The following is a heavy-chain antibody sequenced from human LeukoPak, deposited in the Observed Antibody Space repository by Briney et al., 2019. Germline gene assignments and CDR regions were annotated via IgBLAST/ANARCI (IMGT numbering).Heavy chain of an antibody. J-gene: IGHJ4*02. CDR2: IGGSGDST. V-gene: IGHV3-23*01. CDR1: GFTFSNYV. D-gene: IGHD5-12*01. CDR3: AKEEGIKWLRSAIDY. Sequence: GGSLRLSCAASGFTFSNYVMSWVRQAPGKGLEWVSGIGGSGDSTYYADSVKGRFTISRDNSKNTVYLQMNSLRAEDTAVYYCAKEEGIKWLRSAIDYWGQGTLVTVSS.